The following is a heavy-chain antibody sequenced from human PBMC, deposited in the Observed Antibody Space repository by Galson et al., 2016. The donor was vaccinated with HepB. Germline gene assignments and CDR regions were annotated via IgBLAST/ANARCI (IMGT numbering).Heavy chain of an antibody. CDR1: GGSFSGHF. Sequence: SETLSLTCAVYGGSFSGHFWTWIRQPPGKGLEWIGEINHSGDTNYNPSLKSRVTMSVDMSRTQFSLELSSVTAADTAVYYCARGVGAYSDSSGYYWVYWGQGTLVTVSS. J-gene: IGHJ4*02. V-gene: IGHV4-34*01. D-gene: IGHD3-22*01. CDR3: ARGVGAYSDSSGYYWVY. CDR2: INHSGDT.